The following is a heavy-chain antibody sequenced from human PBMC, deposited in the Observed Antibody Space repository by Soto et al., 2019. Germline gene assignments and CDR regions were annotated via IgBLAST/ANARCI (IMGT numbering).Heavy chain of an antibody. V-gene: IGHV4-31*03. CDR2: IYFSGST. D-gene: IGHD6-13*01. CDR1: GGSISSGDYY. CDR3: ARGAARQYYYYYYGMDV. J-gene: IGHJ6*02. Sequence: SETLSLTCTVSGGSISSGDYYWSWIRQHPGKGLEWIGYIYFSGSTYYNPSLKSRVTISIDTSENQFSLELSSMTAADTAVYYCARGAARQYYYYYYGMDVWAKGPRSPSP.